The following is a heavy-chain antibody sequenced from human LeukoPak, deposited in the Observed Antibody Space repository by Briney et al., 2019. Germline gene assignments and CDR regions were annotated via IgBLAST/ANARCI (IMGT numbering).Heavy chain of an antibody. CDR2: IYPGDSDT. J-gene: IGHJ4*02. D-gene: IGHD3-10*01. V-gene: IGHV5-51*01. CDR3: ARRVYYGSGSYYNSLYIGFDY. Sequence: GESLKISCKGSGYSFTSYWIGWVRQMPGKGLEWMGIIYPGDSDTRYSPSFQGRVTISADKSISTAYLQWSSLKASDTAMYYCARRVYYGSGSYYNSLYIGFDYWGQGTLVTVSS. CDR1: GYSFTSYW.